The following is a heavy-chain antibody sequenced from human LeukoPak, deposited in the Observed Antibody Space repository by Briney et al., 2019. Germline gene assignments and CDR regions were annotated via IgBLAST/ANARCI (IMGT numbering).Heavy chain of an antibody. D-gene: IGHD3-9*01. V-gene: IGHV3-7*03. CDR2: IKQDGSEK. Sequence: GGSLRLSCAASGFTFSSYWMSWVRQAPGKGLEWVANIKQDGSEKYYVDSVKGRFTISRDNAKNSLYLQMNSLRAEDTAVYYCATGDYDILTDNWFDPWGQGTLVTVSS. J-gene: IGHJ5*02. CDR3: ATGDYDILTDNWFDP. CDR1: GFTFSSYW.